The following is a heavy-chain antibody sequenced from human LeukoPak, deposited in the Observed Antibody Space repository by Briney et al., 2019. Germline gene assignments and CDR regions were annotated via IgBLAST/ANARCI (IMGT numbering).Heavy chain of an antibody. D-gene: IGHD1-26*01. J-gene: IGHJ3*02. V-gene: IGHV4-34*01. CDR3: ARPLVGATGRAFDI. CDR1: GGSFSGYY. Sequence: PSETLSLTCAVYGGSFSGYYWSWIRQPPGKGLEWIGEINRSGSTNYNPSLKSRVTISVDTSKNQFSLKLSSVTAADTAVYYCARPLVGATGRAFDIWGQGTKVTVSS. CDR2: INRSGST.